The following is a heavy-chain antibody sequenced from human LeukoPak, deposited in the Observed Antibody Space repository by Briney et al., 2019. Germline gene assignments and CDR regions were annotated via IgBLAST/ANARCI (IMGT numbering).Heavy chain of an antibody. Sequence: ASVKVSCRASGYTFTSYGISWVRQAPGQGLEWMGWISAYNGNTNYAQKLQGRVTMTTDTSTSTAYMELRSLRSDDTAVYYCARDTGYDFWSGYSYYFDYWGQGTLVTVSS. J-gene: IGHJ4*02. CDR1: GYTFTSYG. D-gene: IGHD3-3*01. V-gene: IGHV1-18*01. CDR2: ISAYNGNT. CDR3: ARDTGYDFWSGYSYYFDY.